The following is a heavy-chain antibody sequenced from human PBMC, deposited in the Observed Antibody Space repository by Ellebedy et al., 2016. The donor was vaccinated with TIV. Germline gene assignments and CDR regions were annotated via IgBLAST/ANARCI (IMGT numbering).Heavy chain of an antibody. CDR1: GDTMFGQNVA. CDR2: TCYRSKWYN. J-gene: IGHJ3*01. CDR3: TRGQFTAFDV. D-gene: IGHD5-24*01. Sequence: SQTLSLTCXISGDTMFGQNVAWSWIRQSPSRGLEWLGRTCYRSKWYNDYAVSVKSRIIINSDTSKNQFSLQLNSVTPEDTAMYYCTRGQFTAFDVWGQGTIVTVSS. V-gene: IGHV6-1*01.